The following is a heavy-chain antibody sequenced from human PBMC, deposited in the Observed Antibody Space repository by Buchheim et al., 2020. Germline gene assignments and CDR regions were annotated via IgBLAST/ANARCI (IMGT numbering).Heavy chain of an antibody. CDR2: IYYSGST. CDR1: GGSISSYY. V-gene: IGHV4-59*01. D-gene: IGHD5-18*01. Sequence: QVQLQESGPGLVKPSETLSLTCTVPGGSISSYYWRWIRQPPGKGLEWFGYIYYSGSTNYNPSLKSRVTISLATSKHQLSLTLSSVTAAGTAVYCCAGGDRYSYGSGDYWGQGTL. CDR3: AGGDRYSYGSGDY. J-gene: IGHJ4*02.